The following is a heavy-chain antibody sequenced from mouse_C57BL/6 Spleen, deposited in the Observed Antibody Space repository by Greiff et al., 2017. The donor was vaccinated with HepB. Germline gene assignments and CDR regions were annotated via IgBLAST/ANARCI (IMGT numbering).Heavy chain of an antibody. CDR1: GYTFTGYW. D-gene: IGHD1-1*01. V-gene: IGHV1-9*01. Sequence: VQRVESGAELMKPGASVKLSCKATGYTFTGYWIEWVKQRPGHGLEWIGEILPGSGGTNYNEKFKGKATFTADTSSNTAYMQLSSLTTEDSAIYYCARYPPSDYYVSPDFDVWGTGTTVTVSS. J-gene: IGHJ1*03. CDR3: ARYPPSDYYVSPDFDV. CDR2: ILPGSGGT.